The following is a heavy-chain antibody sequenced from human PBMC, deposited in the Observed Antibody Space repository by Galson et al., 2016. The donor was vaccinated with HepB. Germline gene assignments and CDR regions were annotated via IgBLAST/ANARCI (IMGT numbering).Heavy chain of an antibody. Sequence: SLRLSCAASGFTFSLYSMYWVRQAPGKGLDWVSYISTGGTTIYYADSVKGRFTISRDNAKNLLYLQMNSLRVEDTAVYYCARDPYCGGDCNSPRYFDLWGRGTLVTFSS. J-gene: IGHJ2*01. D-gene: IGHD2-21*02. CDR3: ARDPYCGGDCNSPRYFDL. CDR2: ISTGGTTI. CDR1: GFTFSLYS. V-gene: IGHV3-48*04.